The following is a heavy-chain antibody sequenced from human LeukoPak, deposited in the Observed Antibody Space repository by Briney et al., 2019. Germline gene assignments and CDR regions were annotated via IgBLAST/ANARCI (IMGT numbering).Heavy chain of an antibody. CDR1: GFTFSTYS. J-gene: IGHJ4*02. Sequence: GGSLRLSCAASGFTFSTYSMNSVRQAPGKGLEWVSSIISSSSYIYYADSVKGRFTISRDNAKNSLYPQMNSLRAEDTAVYYCARDPQYCSGGSCYSLDYWGQGTLVTVSS. CDR3: ARDPQYCSGGSCYSLDY. D-gene: IGHD2-15*01. CDR2: IISSSSYI. V-gene: IGHV3-21*01.